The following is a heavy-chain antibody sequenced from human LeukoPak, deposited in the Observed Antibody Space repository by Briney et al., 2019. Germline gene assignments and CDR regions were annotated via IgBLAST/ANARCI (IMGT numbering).Heavy chain of an antibody. CDR3: ARDGATTVTTRYAFDI. Sequence: GGSLRLSCAASGFTFSDYYMSWIRQAPGKGLEWVSYISSSGSTIYYADSVKGRFTISRDNAKNSLYLQINSLRAEDTAVYYCARDGATTVTTRYAFDIWGQGTMVTVSS. CDR2: ISSSGSTI. CDR1: GFTFSDYY. V-gene: IGHV3-11*04. D-gene: IGHD4-17*01. J-gene: IGHJ3*02.